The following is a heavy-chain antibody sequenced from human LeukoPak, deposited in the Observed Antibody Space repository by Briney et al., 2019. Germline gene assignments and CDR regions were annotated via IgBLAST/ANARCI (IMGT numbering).Heavy chain of an antibody. D-gene: IGHD5-12*01. V-gene: IGHV3-23*01. J-gene: IGHJ4*02. Sequence: GGSLRLSCAASGFTFTYHAMNWVRQAPGKGLEWVSGISGSGGNTYYVDSVKGRFSISRDNSKNTLYLQMNSLRAEDTALYYCAKGRYSGYGYFDYWGRGTLVTVSS. CDR2: ISGSGGNT. CDR3: AKGRYSGYGYFDY. CDR1: GFTFTYHA.